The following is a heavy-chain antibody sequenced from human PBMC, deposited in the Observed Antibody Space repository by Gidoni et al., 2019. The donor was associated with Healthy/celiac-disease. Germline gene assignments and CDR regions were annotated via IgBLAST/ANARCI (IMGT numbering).Heavy chain of an antibody. D-gene: IGHD4-4*01. J-gene: IGHJ6*02. V-gene: IGHV3-30-3*01. CDR2: ISYDGSNK. CDR1: GFTFSSYA. CDR3: AREMTTVTRRDYYYGMDV. Sequence: QVQLVESGGGVVQPGRSLRLSCAASGFTFSSYAMHWVRQAPGKGLEWVAVISYDGSNKYYADSVKGRFTISRDNSKNTLYLQMNSLRAEDTAVYYCAREMTTVTRRDYYYGMDVWGQGTTVTVSS.